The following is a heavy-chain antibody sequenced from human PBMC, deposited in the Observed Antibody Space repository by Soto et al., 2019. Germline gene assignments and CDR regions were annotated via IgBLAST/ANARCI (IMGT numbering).Heavy chain of an antibody. CDR1: GYTFTSYY. CDR2: INPSGGST. V-gene: IGHV1-46*01. CDR3: ASAVPYYYDSSGSLDY. J-gene: IGHJ4*02. D-gene: IGHD3-22*01. Sequence: ASVKVSCKASGYTFTSYYMHWVRQAPGQGLEWMGIINPSGGSTSYAQKFQGRVTMTRDTSTSTVYMELSSLRSEDTAVYYCASAVPYYYDSSGSLDYWGQGTLVTVSS.